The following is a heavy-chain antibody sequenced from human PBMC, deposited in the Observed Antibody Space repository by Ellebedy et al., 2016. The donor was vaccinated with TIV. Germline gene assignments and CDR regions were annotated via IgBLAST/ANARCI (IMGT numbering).Heavy chain of an antibody. Sequence: GGSLRLXCAASGFTFNSYWMSWVRQAPGKGLEWVANIKQDGSEKYYVDSVKGRFTISRDNAKNSLYLQMNSLRAEDTAVYYCARLQLAPYYYYGMDVWGQGTTVTVSS. J-gene: IGHJ6*02. CDR2: IKQDGSEK. V-gene: IGHV3-7*01. D-gene: IGHD6-13*01. CDR3: ARLQLAPYYYYGMDV. CDR1: GFTFNSYW.